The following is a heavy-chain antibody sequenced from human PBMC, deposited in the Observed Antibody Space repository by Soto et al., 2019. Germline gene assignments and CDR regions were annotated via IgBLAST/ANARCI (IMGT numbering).Heavy chain of an antibody. CDR3: ARQGYCSSTACYTVDS. J-gene: IGHJ4*02. D-gene: IGHD2-2*02. Sequence: PGESLKISCKGSGYSFTSYWIGWVRQMPGKGLEWMGIIYLGDSNTRYSPSFQGQVTISADKSISTAYLEWSSLKASDTAIYYCARQGYCSSTACYTVDSWGQGTLVTVSS. CDR1: GYSFTSYW. V-gene: IGHV5-51*01. CDR2: IYLGDSNT.